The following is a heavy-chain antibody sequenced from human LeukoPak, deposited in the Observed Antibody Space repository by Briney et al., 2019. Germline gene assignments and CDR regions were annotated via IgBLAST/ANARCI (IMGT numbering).Heavy chain of an antibody. CDR1: GGSISSYY. V-gene: IGHV4-4*07. D-gene: IGHD3-10*01. J-gene: IGHJ4*02. CDR3: ARDPYGERGGLGQ. CDR2: IHISGST. Sequence: SETLSLTCTVSGGSISSYYWGWIRQPAGKGLEWIGRIHISGSTNYNTSLKSRVTMSVDTSKNQFSLKLSSVTAADTAVYYCARDPYGERGGLGQWGQGTLVTVSS.